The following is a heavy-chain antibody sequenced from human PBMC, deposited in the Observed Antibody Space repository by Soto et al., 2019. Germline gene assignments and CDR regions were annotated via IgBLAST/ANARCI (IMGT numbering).Heavy chain of an antibody. V-gene: IGHV2-5*02. D-gene: IGHD2-8*01. CDR2: IYWDDDK. CDR1: GFSLSTSGVG. CDR3: ARDYCTDGACYMRFDP. Sequence: QITLKESGPPLVKPTQTLTLTCTFSGFSLSTSGVGVGWIRQPPGKALEWLALIYWDDDKRYSPSLKSRLTSTKDTSKKQVVLTMTNMDPVDTATYYCARDYCTDGACYMRFDPWGQGTLVTVSS. J-gene: IGHJ5*02.